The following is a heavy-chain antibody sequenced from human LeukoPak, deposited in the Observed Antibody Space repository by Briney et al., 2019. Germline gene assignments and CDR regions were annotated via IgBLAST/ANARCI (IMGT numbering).Heavy chain of an antibody. J-gene: IGHJ6*02. D-gene: IGHD4-17*01. V-gene: IGHV3-33*01. CDR3: ARWGGDYPLYYYYGMDV. Sequence: AGGSLRLSCAASGFTFSSYGMPWVRQAPGKGLEWVAVIWYDGSNKYYADSVKGRFTISRDNSKNTLYLQMNSLRAEDTAVYYCARWGGDYPLYYYYGMDVWGQGTTVTVSS. CDR1: GFTFSSYG. CDR2: IWYDGSNK.